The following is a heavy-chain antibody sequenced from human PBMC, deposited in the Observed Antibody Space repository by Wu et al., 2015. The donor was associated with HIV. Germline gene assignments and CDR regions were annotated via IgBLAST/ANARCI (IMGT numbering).Heavy chain of an antibody. CDR3: ARNLAISFWSEFYFDF. V-gene: IGHV1-18*01. D-gene: IGHD3-3*01. CDR2: VVPYNGKT. CDR1: GYTFKSYA. J-gene: IGHJ4*02. Sequence: QVQLVQSGAEVKKPGASVRVSCQASGYTFKSYAITWLRQAPGQGLEWVGWVVPYNGKTQYAQRFEDRVTMTTDTSMNTAYLELRNLRSDDTAVYYCARNLAISFWSEFYFDFWGQGTLLTVSP.